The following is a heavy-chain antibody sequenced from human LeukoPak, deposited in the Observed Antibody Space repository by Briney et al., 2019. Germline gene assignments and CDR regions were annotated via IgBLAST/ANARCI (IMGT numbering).Heavy chain of an antibody. V-gene: IGHV4-34*01. CDR3: ARDPPRDYDSSGFYYNY. CDR2: INHSGFT. CDR1: GGSFSGYY. J-gene: IGHJ4*02. D-gene: IGHD3-22*01. Sequence: SETLSLTCAIYGGSFSGYYWSWIRQPPGKGLEWIGEINHSGFTNYNPSLKSRVTISEDTSNNQFSLKLSSVTAADTAVYYCARDPPRDYDSSGFYYNYWGQGTLVTVSS.